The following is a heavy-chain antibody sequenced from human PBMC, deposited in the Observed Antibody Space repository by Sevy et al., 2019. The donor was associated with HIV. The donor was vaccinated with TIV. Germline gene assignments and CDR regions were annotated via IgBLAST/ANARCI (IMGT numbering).Heavy chain of an antibody. Sequence: GGSLRLSCAASGFIFSAYGMHWVRQAPGKGLEWVAVISYDGRNRLYADSVKGRFSISRDNSKNTLYLQMNSLRAEDTAVYYCARGPDSSGWYGVYYYYYGMDVWGQGTTVTVSS. D-gene: IGHD6-19*01. CDR3: ARGPDSSGWYGVYYYYYGMDV. J-gene: IGHJ6*02. CDR1: GFIFSAYG. V-gene: IGHV3-30*03. CDR2: ISYDGRNR.